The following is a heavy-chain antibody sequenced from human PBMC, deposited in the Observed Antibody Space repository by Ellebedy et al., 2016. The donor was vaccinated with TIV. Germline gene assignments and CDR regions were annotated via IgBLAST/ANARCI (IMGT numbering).Heavy chain of an antibody. D-gene: IGHD6-25*01. J-gene: IGHJ4*02. Sequence: AASEKVSCKASGCTFSDYYIEWVRQAPGQGLEWMGIINPSGGTTTYAQKLQGRVTMTRDPSTSTVYMELTSLRSEDTAMYYCARDTGRIAAAGLDFWGQGTLVTVSS. CDR3: ARDTGRIAAAGLDF. CDR2: INPSGGTT. CDR1: GCTFSDYY. V-gene: IGHV1-46*04.